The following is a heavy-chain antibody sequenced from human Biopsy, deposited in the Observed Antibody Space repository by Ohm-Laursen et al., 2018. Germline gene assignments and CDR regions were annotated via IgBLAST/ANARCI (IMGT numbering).Heavy chain of an antibody. V-gene: IGHV1-8*01. J-gene: IGHJ5*02. CDR2: MNPDSGNT. CDR1: GYTFTSYE. D-gene: IGHD3-10*01. Sequence: ASVKVSCKTSGYTFTSYEINWVRQATGQGLEWMGWMNPDSGNTGYAQNFQGRATMTRNTSISTAYMELSSLRSEDTAVYSCARADPPLFYYGSGSSNWFDPWGQGTLVTVSS. CDR3: ARADPPLFYYGSGSSNWFDP.